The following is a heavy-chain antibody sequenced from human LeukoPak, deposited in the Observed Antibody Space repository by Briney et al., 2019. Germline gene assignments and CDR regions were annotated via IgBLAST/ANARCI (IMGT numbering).Heavy chain of an antibody. J-gene: IGHJ4*02. V-gene: IGHV4-59*08. D-gene: IGHD6-13*01. Sequence: SETLSLTCTVSGGSISSYYWSWIRQPPGKGLEWIGYIYYSGSTNYNPSLKSRVTISVDTSKNQFSLKLGSVTAADTAVYYCARHGHSSSWYDYWGQGTLVTVSS. CDR3: ARHGHSSSWYDY. CDR2: IYYSGST. CDR1: GGSISSYY.